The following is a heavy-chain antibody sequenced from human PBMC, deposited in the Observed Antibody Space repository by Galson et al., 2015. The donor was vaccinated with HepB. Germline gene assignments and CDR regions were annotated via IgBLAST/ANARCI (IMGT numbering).Heavy chain of an antibody. CDR1: GYTFTSYY. Sequence: SVKVSCKASGYTFTSYYMHWVRQAPGQGLEWMGIINPSGGSTSYAQKFQGRVTMTRDTSTSTVYMELSSLRSEDTAVYYCARVLGLEVRGVIITYGMDVWGQGTTVTISS. CDR3: ARVLGLEVRGVIITYGMDV. D-gene: IGHD3-10*01. J-gene: IGHJ6*02. CDR2: INPSGGST. V-gene: IGHV1-46*03.